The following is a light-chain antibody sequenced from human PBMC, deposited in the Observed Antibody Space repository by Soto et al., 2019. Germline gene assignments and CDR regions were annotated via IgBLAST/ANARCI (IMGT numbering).Light chain of an antibody. V-gene: IGKV3-15*01. CDR1: HSVSNN. J-gene: IGKJ3*01. Sequence: EVVMTQSPATLSVSPGERATLSCRASHSVSNNLAWYQHKPGQAPRLLIYGASTRATGIPARFSGSGSGTEFTLTISSLQSEDFAIYYCQQYNYWHETCGPGTKVDIK. CDR2: GAS. CDR3: QQYNYWHET.